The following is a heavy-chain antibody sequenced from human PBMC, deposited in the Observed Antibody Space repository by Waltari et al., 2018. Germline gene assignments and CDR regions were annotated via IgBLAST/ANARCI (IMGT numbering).Heavy chain of an antibody. Sequence: APGQGLEWMGGIIPIFGTANYAQKFQGRVTITTDESTSTAYMELSSLRSEDTAVYYCARRSSSSLAFDYWGQGTLVTVSS. CDR2: IIPIFGTA. D-gene: IGHD6-6*01. J-gene: IGHJ4*02. V-gene: IGHV1-69*05. CDR3: ARRSSSSLAFDY.